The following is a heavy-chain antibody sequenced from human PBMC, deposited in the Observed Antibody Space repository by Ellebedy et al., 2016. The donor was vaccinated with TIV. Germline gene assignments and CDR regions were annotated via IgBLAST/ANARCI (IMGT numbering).Heavy chain of an antibody. V-gene: IGHV4-59*01. D-gene: IGHD3-16*01. CDR2: FFRGGDT. J-gene: IGHJ6*02. CDR3: ASFDYDVEGYYGLDV. Sequence: SETLSLXCTLPGASISTYSWTLILPPPGKGLACMGYFFRGGDTNYNPSIESRVFMSIDTSRNQFSLSLSSVTAADTGLYFCASFDYDVEGYYGLDVWGQGTTVTVSS. CDR1: GASISTYS.